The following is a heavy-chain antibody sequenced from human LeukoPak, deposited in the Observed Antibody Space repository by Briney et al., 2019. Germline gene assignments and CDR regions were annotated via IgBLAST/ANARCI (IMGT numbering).Heavy chain of an antibody. J-gene: IGHJ6*02. Sequence: GSLRLSCAASGFTFSSYEMNWVRQAPGKGLEWVSYISSSGSTIYYADSVKGRFTISRDNAKNSLYLQMNSLRAEDTAVYYCASGIVATIDYYYYGMDVWGQGTTVTVSS. V-gene: IGHV3-48*03. CDR2: ISSSGSTI. CDR1: GFTFSSYE. D-gene: IGHD5-12*01. CDR3: ASGIVATIDYYYYGMDV.